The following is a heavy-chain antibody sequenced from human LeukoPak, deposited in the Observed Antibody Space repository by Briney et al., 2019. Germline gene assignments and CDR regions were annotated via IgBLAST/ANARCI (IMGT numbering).Heavy chain of an antibody. CDR2: IYSGGST. CDR3: ARDDGVDHHNWFDP. V-gene: IGHV3-53*01. J-gene: IGHJ5*02. Sequence: GGSLRLSCAASGFTVSSNYMSWVRQAPGKGLEWVSVIYSGGSTYYADSVKGRFTISRDNSKNTLYLQMNSLRAEDTAVYYCARDDGVDHHNWFDPWGQGTLVTVSS. CDR1: GFTVSSNY. D-gene: IGHD4-17*01.